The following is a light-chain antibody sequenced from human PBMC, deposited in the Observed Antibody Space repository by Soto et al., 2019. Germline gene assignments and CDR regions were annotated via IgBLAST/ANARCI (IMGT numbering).Light chain of an antibody. Sequence: DIQLTQSPSSLSASVGDRVTITCRSSQSINAYLNWNQQKAGKAPELLIYAASNLQSGVPPRFSGSGSGTEFALIISSLQPEDSATYFCQQSYIIPRTFGQGTKLEIK. V-gene: IGKV1-39*01. CDR2: AAS. CDR3: QQSYIIPRT. J-gene: IGKJ1*01. CDR1: QSINAY.